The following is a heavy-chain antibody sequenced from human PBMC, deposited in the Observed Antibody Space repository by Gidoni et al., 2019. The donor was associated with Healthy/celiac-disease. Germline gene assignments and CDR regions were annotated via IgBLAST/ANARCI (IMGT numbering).Heavy chain of an antibody. V-gene: IGHV4-38-2*02. CDR2: IYHSGST. CDR1: GYSISSGYY. D-gene: IGHD1-1*01. CDR3: ARDGRLERGE. J-gene: IGHJ4*02. Sequence: QVQLQESGPGLVKPSETLSLTCTVSGYSISSGYYWGWIRQPPGKGLEWIGSIYHSGSTSYNPSLKSRVTISVDTSKNPFSLKLSSVTAADTAVYYCARDGRLERGEWGQGTLVTVSS.